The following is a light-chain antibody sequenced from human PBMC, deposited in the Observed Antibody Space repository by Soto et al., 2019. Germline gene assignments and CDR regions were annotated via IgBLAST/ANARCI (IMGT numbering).Light chain of an antibody. CDR2: AAA. J-gene: IGKJ3*01. Sequence: DIQVTQSPSSLSASVGDTITLTCRASQYIGNYLAWYQQKPGKVPSLVIYAAAAVQSGVPSRFSATGSGTDFNLTISRLQPEDVGTYYCQKYASAPFTFGPGTKVNIK. V-gene: IGKV1-27*01. CDR1: QYIGNY. CDR3: QKYASAPFT.